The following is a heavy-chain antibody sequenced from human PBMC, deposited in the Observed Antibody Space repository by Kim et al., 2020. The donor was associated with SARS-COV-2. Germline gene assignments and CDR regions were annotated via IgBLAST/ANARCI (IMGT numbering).Heavy chain of an antibody. CDR2: IYGGGST. Sequence: RGSLRLSCAASGFTVSSNYMSWVRQAPGKGLEWVSVIYGGGSTYYADSVKGRFTISRDNSKNTLYLQMNSLRAEDTAVYYCARGDSAPAQMDVWGQGTTVTVSS. V-gene: IGHV3-53*01. D-gene: IGHD3-10*01. J-gene: IGHJ6*02. CDR1: GFTVSSNY. CDR3: ARGDSAPAQMDV.